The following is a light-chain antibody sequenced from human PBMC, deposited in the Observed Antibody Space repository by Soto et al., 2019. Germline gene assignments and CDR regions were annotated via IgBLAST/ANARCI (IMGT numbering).Light chain of an antibody. V-gene: IGKV4-1*01. Sequence: DIVLTQSPESLAVSLGERATINCKSNQTVLYSSNDKKFLTWYQQKPGQPPKLLIYWSSTRESGVPGRFSGRGSGTDFTLTIRCLQAEDVAVYYCHQYLSAPWTFGQGTKVDIK. J-gene: IGKJ1*01. CDR2: WSS. CDR3: HQYLSAPWT. CDR1: QTVLYSSNDKKF.